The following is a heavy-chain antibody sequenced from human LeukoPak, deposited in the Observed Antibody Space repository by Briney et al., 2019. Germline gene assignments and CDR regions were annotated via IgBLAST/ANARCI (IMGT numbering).Heavy chain of an antibody. V-gene: IGHV3-21*03. CDR2: ITSSGSSM. CDR1: GLTFSGYS. Sequence: GGSLRLSCAGSGLTFSGYSLNWVRQAPGKGLEWVSSITSSGSSMYYADSVKGRFTISRDNAESSVYLQMNSLRVDDTGLYYCTRDIDDVLTGDDAFDVWGQGTVVTVSS. D-gene: IGHD3-9*01. CDR3: TRDIDDVLTGDDAFDV. J-gene: IGHJ3*01.